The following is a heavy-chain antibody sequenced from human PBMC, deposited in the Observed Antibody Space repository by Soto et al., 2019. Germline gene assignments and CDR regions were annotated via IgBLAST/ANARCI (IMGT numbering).Heavy chain of an antibody. CDR2: ISSSSSTI. V-gene: IGHV3-48*02. CDR1: GFTFSSYS. D-gene: IGHD3-10*01. J-gene: IGHJ3*02. CDR3: ARDTSRLLLWLGEYAPDAFDI. Sequence: GGSLRLSCAASGFTFSSYSMNWVRQAPGKGLEWVSYISSSSSTIYYADSVKGRFTISRDNAKNSLYLQMNSLRDEDTAVYYCARDTSRLLLWLGEYAPDAFDIWGQGTMVTVSS.